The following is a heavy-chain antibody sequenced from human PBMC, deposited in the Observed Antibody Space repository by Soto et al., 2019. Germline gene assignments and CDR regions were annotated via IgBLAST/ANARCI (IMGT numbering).Heavy chain of an antibody. V-gene: IGHV3-30*18. Sequence: HPGGSLRLSCAASGFTFSSYGMHWVRQAPGKGLEWVAVISYDGSNKYYADSVKGRFTISRDNSKNTLYLQMNSLRAEDTAVYYCAKAPTHNIRGYSGYEPGMDVWGQGTTVTVSS. J-gene: IGHJ6*02. CDR1: GFTFSSYG. CDR2: ISYDGSNK. CDR3: AKAPTHNIRGYSGYEPGMDV. D-gene: IGHD5-12*01.